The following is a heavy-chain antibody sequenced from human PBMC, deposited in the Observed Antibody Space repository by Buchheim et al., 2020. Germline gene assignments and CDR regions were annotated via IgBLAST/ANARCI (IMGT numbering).Heavy chain of an antibody. V-gene: IGHV3-23*01. Sequence: DVQLLQSGGESVQPGGSLRLSCAASGFTFDNHAMSWVRQAPGKGLEWVSGISASGGSTYYANSVKGRFTISRDNSRNTLYLPLSSLRADDTAIYYCAKDKSSGWPKPHYYYYGLDVWGHGT. CDR1: GFTFDNHA. CDR3: AKDKSSGWPKPHYYYYGLDV. CDR2: ISASGGST. J-gene: IGHJ6*02. D-gene: IGHD6-19*01.